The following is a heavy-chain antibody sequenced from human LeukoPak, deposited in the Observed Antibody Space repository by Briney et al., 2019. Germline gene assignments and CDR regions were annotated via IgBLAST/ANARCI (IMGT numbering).Heavy chain of an antibody. J-gene: IGHJ4*02. D-gene: IGHD3-16*01. V-gene: IGHV1-69*04. CDR1: GGTFSSYA. CDR3: ARDGRGGWDY. Sequence: SVKVSCKASGGTFSSYAISWVRQAPGQGLEWMGRIIPILGIANYAQKLQGRVTITADKSTSTAYMELSSLRSEDTAVYYCARDGRGGWDYWGQGTLVTVSS. CDR2: IIPILGIA.